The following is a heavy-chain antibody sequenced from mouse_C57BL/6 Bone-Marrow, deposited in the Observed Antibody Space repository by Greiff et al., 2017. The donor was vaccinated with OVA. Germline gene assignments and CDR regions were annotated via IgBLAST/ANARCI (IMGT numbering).Heavy chain of an antibody. J-gene: IGHJ4*01. V-gene: IGHV1-7*01. Sequence: VQLQQSGAELAKPGASVKLSCKASGYTFTSYWMHWVKQRPGQGLEWIGYINPSSGYTKYNQKFKDKATLTAGKSSSTAYMQLSSLTYEDSAVYYCARGTTVPYAMDYWGQGTSVTVSS. CDR1: GYTFTSYW. D-gene: IGHD1-1*01. CDR3: ARGTTVPYAMDY. CDR2: INPSSGYT.